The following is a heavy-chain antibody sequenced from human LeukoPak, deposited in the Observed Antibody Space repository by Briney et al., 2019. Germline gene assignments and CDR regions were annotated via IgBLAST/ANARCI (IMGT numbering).Heavy chain of an antibody. CDR1: GFTFSSYA. V-gene: IGHV3-30-3*01. D-gene: IGHD6-19*01. CDR3: ARDKDGAVAVFWFDP. J-gene: IGHJ5*02. Sequence: GSLRLSCAASGFTFSSYAMHWVRQAPGKGLEWVAVISYDGSNKYYADSVKGRFTISRDNSKNTLYLQMNSLRAEDTAVYYCARDKDGAVAVFWFDPWGQGTLVTVSS. CDR2: ISYDGSNK.